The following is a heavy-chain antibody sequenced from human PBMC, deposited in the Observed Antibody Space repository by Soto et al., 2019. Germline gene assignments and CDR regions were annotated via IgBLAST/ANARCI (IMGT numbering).Heavy chain of an antibody. CDR3: ASSITIFGVVIIRTYYYGMDV. CDR1: GYTFTSYA. CDR2: INAGNGNT. V-gene: IGHV1-3*01. Sequence: ASVQVSCKASGYTFTSYAMHWVRQAPGQRLEWMGWINAGNGNTKYSQKFQGRVTITRDTSASTAYMELSSLRSEDTAVYYCASSITIFGVVIIRTYYYGMDVWGQGTTVTVSS. J-gene: IGHJ6*02. D-gene: IGHD3-3*01.